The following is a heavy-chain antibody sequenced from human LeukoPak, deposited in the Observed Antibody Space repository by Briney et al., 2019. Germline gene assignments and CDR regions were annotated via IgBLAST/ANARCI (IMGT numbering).Heavy chain of an antibody. CDR1: GYTFTSYY. Sequence: ASVKVSCKASGYTFTSYYIHLVRQATGQGLEWMGIVNPSGGSTTYAQKFQGRVTMTRDTSTSTVYMELSSLRSEDTAMYYCASTLRSYYFFDYWGQGTLVTVSS. J-gene: IGHJ4*02. D-gene: IGHD4-17*01. CDR3: ASTLRSYYFFDY. CDR2: VNPSGGST. V-gene: IGHV1-46*01.